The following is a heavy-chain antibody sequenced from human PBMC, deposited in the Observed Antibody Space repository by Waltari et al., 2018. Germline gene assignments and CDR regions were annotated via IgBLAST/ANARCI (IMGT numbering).Heavy chain of an antibody. Sequence: HVQLRESGPGLVKPSETLSLTCTVSGGSVNSYYWAWIRQPPGKGLEWIGFIDYNGKLNYNPSLKSRVTISVDTAKNQASLRLTSAAAAGTALYYCAREIYGGNSRPYDSWGQGTLVTVSS. CDR3: AREIYGGNSRPYDS. V-gene: IGHV4-59*02. D-gene: IGHD2-21*02. CDR2: IDYNGKL. CDR1: GGSVNSYY. J-gene: IGHJ4*02.